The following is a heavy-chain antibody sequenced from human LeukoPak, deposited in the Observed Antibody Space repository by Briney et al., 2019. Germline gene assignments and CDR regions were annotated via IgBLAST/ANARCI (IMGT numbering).Heavy chain of an antibody. CDR3: ARGRDFWSGYYYNWFDP. D-gene: IGHD3-3*01. J-gene: IGHJ5*02. V-gene: IGHV1-8*01. Sequence: ASVKVSCKASGYTFTSYDINWVRQATGQGLEWMGWMNPNSGSTGYAQKFQGRVTMTRNTSISTAYMELSSLRSEDTAVYYCARGRDFWSGYYYNWFDPWGQGTLVTVSS. CDR1: GYTFTSYD. CDR2: MNPNSGST.